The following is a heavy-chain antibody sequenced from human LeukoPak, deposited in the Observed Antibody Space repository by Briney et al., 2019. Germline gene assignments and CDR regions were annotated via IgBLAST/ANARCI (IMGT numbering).Heavy chain of an antibody. D-gene: IGHD4/OR15-4a*01. V-gene: IGHV3-30*14. CDR2: ISYDGSNK. Sequence: GGSLRLSCAASGFTFSSYAMHWVRQAPGKGLEWVAVISYDGSNKYYADSVKGRFTISRDNSKNTLYLQMNSLRAEDTAVYYCARVNQLLTIDYWGQGTLVTVSS. CDR1: GFTFSSYA. CDR3: ARVNQLLTIDY. J-gene: IGHJ4*02.